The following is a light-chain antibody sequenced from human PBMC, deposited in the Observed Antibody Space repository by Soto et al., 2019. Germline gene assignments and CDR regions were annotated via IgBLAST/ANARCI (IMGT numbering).Light chain of an antibody. Sequence: DLQLTQSPSFLSASVGARVTITCRASQGISSYLAWYQQKPGKIPNLLIYAASTLQAGVPSRFSVSGSGTDFTITISSLQPEDGEAYDGQKYYSAPLTFGGGTKVDIK. CDR1: QGISSY. J-gene: IGKJ4*01. CDR2: AAS. CDR3: QKYYSAPLT. V-gene: IGKV1-27*01.